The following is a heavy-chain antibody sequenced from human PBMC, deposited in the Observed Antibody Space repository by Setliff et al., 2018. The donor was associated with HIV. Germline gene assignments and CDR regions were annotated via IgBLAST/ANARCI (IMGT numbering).Heavy chain of an antibody. Sequence: ASVKVSCKASGYNFTDYDINWVRQATGQGLEWMGWMNPNNGNTGYAEKFQGRVTMTRDTSISTAYMELSSRRSDDTAVYYCARGTAPRPASVLEFLEWLFPNWFDPWGQGTLVTVSS. CDR3: ARGTAPRPASVLEFLEWLFPNWFDP. CDR1: GYNFTDYD. D-gene: IGHD3-3*02. CDR2: MNPNNGNT. J-gene: IGHJ5*02. V-gene: IGHV1-8*02.